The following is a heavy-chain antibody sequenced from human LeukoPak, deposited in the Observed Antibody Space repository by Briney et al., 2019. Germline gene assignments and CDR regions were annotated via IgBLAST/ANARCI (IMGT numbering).Heavy chain of an antibody. CDR1: GGSISSGSYY. CDR3: ARDTPVRYFDWAYYYYYMDV. CDR2: IYTSGST. Sequence: SETLSLTCTVSGGSISSGSYYWSWIRQPAGKGLEWIGRIYTSGSTNYNPSLKSRVTISVDTSKNQFSLKLSSVTAADTAVYYCARDTPVRYFDWAYYYYYMDVWGKGTTVTVSS. J-gene: IGHJ6*03. V-gene: IGHV4-61*02. D-gene: IGHD3-9*01.